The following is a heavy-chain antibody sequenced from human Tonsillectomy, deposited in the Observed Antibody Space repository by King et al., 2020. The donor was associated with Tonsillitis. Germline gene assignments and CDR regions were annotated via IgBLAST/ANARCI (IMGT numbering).Heavy chain of an antibody. V-gene: IGHV1-2*02. J-gene: IGHJ6*02. CDR3: ARLHAPIGYCSSTSCYTEWGYYYYGMDV. Sequence: VQLVESGAEVKKPGASVKVSCKASGYTFTGYYMHWVRQAPGQGLEWMGWINPNSGGTNYAQKFQGRVTMTRDTSISTAYMELSRLRSDDTAVYYFARLHAPIGYCSSTSCYTEWGYYYYGMDVWGQGTTVTVSS. D-gene: IGHD2-2*02. CDR2: INPNSGGT. CDR1: GYTFTGYY.